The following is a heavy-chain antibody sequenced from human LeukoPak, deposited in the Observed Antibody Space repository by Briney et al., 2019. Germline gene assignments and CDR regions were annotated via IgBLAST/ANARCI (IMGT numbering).Heavy chain of an antibody. Sequence: GGSLRLSCAASGFTFTNAWMNWVRQAPGKGLEWVGRIKSKADGETIDYAAPVIGRFTMSRDDSKNTLYLQMSSLRAEDTAVYYCAKTERTPFDWGQGTLVTVSS. V-gene: IGHV3-15*07. CDR1: GFTFTNAW. D-gene: IGHD2/OR15-2a*01. J-gene: IGHJ4*02. CDR2: IKSKADGETI. CDR3: AKTERTPFD.